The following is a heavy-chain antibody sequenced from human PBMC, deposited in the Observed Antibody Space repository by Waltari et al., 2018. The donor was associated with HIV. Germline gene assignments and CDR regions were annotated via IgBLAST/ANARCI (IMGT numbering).Heavy chain of an antibody. D-gene: IGHD3-16*02. CDR2: ISYDGGSK. V-gene: IGHV3-30*04. CDR3: ARDIVSSHAY. Sequence: QVQLVESGGGVVQPGRSLRLSCAASGFTFSRYALHCVRQSPGKGLEWVTVISYDGGSKYYADSVKGRFTISRDNSKNTLYLQMNSLRAEDTAVYYCARDIVSSHAYWGQGDLVTVSS. CDR1: GFTFSRYA. J-gene: IGHJ4*02.